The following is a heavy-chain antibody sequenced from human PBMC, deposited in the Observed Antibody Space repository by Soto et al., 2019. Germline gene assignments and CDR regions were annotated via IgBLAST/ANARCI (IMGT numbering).Heavy chain of an antibody. V-gene: IGHV1-2*04. CDR1: GYTFTGYY. CDR3: ARDSVYDSSGYHFDY. D-gene: IGHD3-22*01. J-gene: IGHJ4*02. Sequence: ASVKVSCKASGYTFTGYYMHWVRQAPGQGLEWMGWINPNSGGTNYAQKFQGWATMTRDTSISTAYMELSRLRSDDTAVYYCARDSVYDSSGYHFDYWGQGTLVTVSS. CDR2: INPNSGGT.